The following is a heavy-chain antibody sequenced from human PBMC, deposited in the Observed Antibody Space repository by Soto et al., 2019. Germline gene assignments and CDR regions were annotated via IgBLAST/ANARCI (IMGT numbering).Heavy chain of an antibody. Sequence: QVQLVQSGAEVKKPGASVKVSCKASGYTFTSYDINWVRQATGQGLEWMGWMNPNSGNTGYAQKFQGRVTMTRNTXKSTAYMELSSLRSEDTAVYYCARPGYSSSWYYYYCYGMDVWGQGTTVTVSS. CDR1: GYTFTSYD. V-gene: IGHV1-8*01. D-gene: IGHD6-13*01. CDR3: ARPGYSSSWYYYYCYGMDV. J-gene: IGHJ6*02. CDR2: MNPNSGNT.